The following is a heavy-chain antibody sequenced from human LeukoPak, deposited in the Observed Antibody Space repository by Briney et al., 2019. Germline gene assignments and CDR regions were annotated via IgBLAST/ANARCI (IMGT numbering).Heavy chain of an antibody. CDR2: ITGSGDST. CDR3: AKLYCSGSSCYSIDY. CDR1: GFTFSNYA. V-gene: IGHV3-23*01. D-gene: IGHD2-15*01. J-gene: IGHJ4*02. Sequence: GGSLRLSCAASGFTFSNYAMSWVRQAPGKGLEWVSTITGSGDSTYYADSVKGRFTLSRDISKNTLYLQMNSLRGEDTAVYYCAKLYCSGSSCYSIDYWGQGTLVTVS.